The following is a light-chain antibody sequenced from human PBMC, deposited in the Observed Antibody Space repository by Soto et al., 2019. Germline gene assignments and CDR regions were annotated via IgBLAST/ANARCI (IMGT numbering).Light chain of an antibody. V-gene: IGKV3-15*01. Sequence: EIVMTQSPGTLSVSPGERATLSCRASQSVSSNLAWYRQKPGQAPRLLIYGASTRATGIPARFSGSGSGTEFNLTISSLQSEDFAVYYCQQYNNWPPWTFGQGTKVEIK. CDR1: QSVSSN. CDR2: GAS. J-gene: IGKJ1*01. CDR3: QQYNNWPPWT.